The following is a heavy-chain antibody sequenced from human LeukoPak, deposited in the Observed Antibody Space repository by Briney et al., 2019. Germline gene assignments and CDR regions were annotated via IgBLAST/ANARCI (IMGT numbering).Heavy chain of an antibody. J-gene: IGHJ6*02. V-gene: IGHV5-51*01. CDR3: ARQESVVAARSYGMDV. CDR2: IYPGDSDT. Sequence: GESLKISCKGSGYSFTSYWIGWVRPMPGKGLEWMGIIYPGDSDTRYSPSFQGQVTISADKSISTAYLQWSSLKASDTAMYYCARQESVVAARSYGMDVWGQGTTVTVSS. CDR1: GYSFTSYW. D-gene: IGHD2-15*01.